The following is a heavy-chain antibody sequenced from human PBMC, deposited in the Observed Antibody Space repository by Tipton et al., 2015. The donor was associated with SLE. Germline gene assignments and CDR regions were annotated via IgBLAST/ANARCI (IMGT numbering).Heavy chain of an antibody. V-gene: IGHV4-61*02. CDR2: INTSGNS. J-gene: IGHJ4*02. CDR1: GGSISSGSYY. CDR3: ARQLGWGDPFAFDY. Sequence: TLSLTCTVSGGSISSGSYYWSWIRQPAGKGLEWIGRINTSGNSNYNPSLKSRVTMSVDTSKNQLPLNLSSVTAADTAVYYCARQLGWGDPFAFDYWGQGTLVTVSP. D-gene: IGHD2-21*02.